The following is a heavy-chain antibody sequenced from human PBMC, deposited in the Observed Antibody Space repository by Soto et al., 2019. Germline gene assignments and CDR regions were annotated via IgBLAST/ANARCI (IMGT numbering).Heavy chain of an antibody. V-gene: IGHV3-23*01. J-gene: IGHJ4*02. Sequence: EVQLLESGGGLVQPGRSLRLSCAASGFTFSNYGMKWVRQAPGKGLEWVSGIDGIGSSTYYADSVKGRFTISRDNSKNTLFLQMNSLRAEDTALYYCAGGLDYWGPGTLVTVSS. CDR2: IDGIGSST. D-gene: IGHD2-15*01. CDR1: GFTFSNYG. CDR3: AGGLDY.